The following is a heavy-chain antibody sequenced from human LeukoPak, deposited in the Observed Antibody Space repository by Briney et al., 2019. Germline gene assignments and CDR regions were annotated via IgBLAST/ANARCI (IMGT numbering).Heavy chain of an antibody. D-gene: IGHD1-1*01. V-gene: IGHV1-18*01. CDR3: ARELGTSWFDP. Sequence: WMGWISAYNGNTNYAQKLQGRVTMTTEKSTSTAYMELRSLRSDDTAVYYCARELGTSWFDPWGQGTLVTVSS. CDR2: ISAYNGNT. J-gene: IGHJ5*02.